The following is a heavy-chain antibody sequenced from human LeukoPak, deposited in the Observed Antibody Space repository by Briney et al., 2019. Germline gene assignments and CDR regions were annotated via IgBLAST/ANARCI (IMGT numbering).Heavy chain of an antibody. CDR2: IKPDGSAE. CDR3: AKDRTVGASYWYFDL. Sequence: GGSLRLSCATSGFTFSSNWMSWVRHAPGRGLEWVANIKPDGSAEYYAASVKGRFTISRDSSRNTLFLHMNTLRAEDTAIYYCAKDRTVGASYWYFDLWGRGTLVTVSS. V-gene: IGHV3-7*03. J-gene: IGHJ2*01. D-gene: IGHD1-26*01. CDR1: GFTFSSNW.